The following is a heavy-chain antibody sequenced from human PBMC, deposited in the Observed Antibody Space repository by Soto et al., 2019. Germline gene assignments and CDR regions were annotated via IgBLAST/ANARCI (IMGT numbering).Heavy chain of an antibody. J-gene: IGHJ3*01. CDR2: INSDGSST. Sequence: EVQLVESGGGLVQPGGSLRLSCTASGFTFSSYWMHWVRQAPGKGPVWVSRINSDGSSTSYADSVKGRFTISRDNAKNTMNLQMDSLRAEDTAVYYCARSLPGTYGAFDLWGQGTMVTVSS. D-gene: IGHD1-7*01. V-gene: IGHV3-74*01. CDR1: GFTFSSYW. CDR3: ARSLPGTYGAFDL.